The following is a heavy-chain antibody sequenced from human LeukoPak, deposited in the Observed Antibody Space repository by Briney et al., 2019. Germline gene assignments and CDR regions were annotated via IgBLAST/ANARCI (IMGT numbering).Heavy chain of an antibody. D-gene: IGHD2-8*01. V-gene: IGHV4-34*01. CDR2: INNRGST. Sequence: PSETRSLTCGVSGGSFSGHYWNWIRQRPGKGLEWIGDINNRGSTSYNPSLKSAVTISVDPSKNQFSLKVHSVTAADTAIYYCARDRFCSDGVCFRGTFDFWGLGTLVIVSP. CDR3: ARDRFCSDGVCFRGTFDF. CDR1: GGSFSGHY. J-gene: IGHJ4*02.